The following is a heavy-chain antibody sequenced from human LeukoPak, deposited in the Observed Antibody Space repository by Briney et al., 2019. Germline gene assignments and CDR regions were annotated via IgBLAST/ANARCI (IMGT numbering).Heavy chain of an antibody. CDR3: AKWAVAGYAFFDY. CDR1: GFTFSSYA. V-gene: IGHV3-23*01. D-gene: IGHD6-19*01. Sequence: GGSLRLSCAASGFTFSSYAMSWVRQAPGKGLEWVSAISGSGDSTYYADSVKGRFTISRDNSKNTLYLQMNSLRPEDTAVYYCAKWAVAGYAFFDYWGQGTLVTVSS. J-gene: IGHJ4*02. CDR2: ISGSGDST.